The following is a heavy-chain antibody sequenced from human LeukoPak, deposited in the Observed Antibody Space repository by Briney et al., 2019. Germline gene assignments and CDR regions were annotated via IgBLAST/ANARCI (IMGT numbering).Heavy chain of an antibody. CDR2: IIPIFGTA. D-gene: IGHD3-22*01. CDR1: GGTFSSYA. V-gene: IGHV1-69*13. J-gene: IGHJ4*02. CDR3: ARAISYYDSSGYYVYYFDS. Sequence: SVKVSCKASGGTFSSYAISWVRQAPGQGLEWMGGIIPIFGTANYAQKFQGRVTITADESTSTAYMELSSLRSEDTAVYYCARAISYYDSSGYYVYYFDSWGQGTLVTVSS.